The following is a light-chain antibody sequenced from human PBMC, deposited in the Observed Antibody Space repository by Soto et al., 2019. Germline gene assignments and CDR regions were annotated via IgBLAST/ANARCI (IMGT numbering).Light chain of an antibody. J-gene: IGKJ1*01. CDR1: QSVSSSS. V-gene: IGKV3-20*01. CDR3: QQYGGSPGT. CDR2: DAS. Sequence: ENVLTQSPGTMSFSPRERATLTCRPSQSVSSSSLAWYQQKPGQAPRLLIYDASSRATDIPDRFSGSGSGTDFTLTITRLEPGDFAVYYCQQYGGSPGTFGQGTKVDIK.